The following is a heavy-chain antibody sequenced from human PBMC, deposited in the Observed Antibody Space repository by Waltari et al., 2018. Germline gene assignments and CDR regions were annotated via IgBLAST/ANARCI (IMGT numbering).Heavy chain of an antibody. J-gene: IGHJ6*03. CDR2: INHSGST. CDR3: ARGIAVAWNYYYYYMDV. D-gene: IGHD6-19*01. CDR1: GGSFSGYY. Sequence: QVQLQQWGAGLLKPSETLSLTCAVYGGSFSGYYWSWIRQPPGKGLERLGEINHSGSTNYNPSRKSGVTRLVETSKNQFSLKLRSVTAADTAVYYCARGIAVAWNYYYYYMDVWGKGTTVTVSS. V-gene: IGHV4-34*01.